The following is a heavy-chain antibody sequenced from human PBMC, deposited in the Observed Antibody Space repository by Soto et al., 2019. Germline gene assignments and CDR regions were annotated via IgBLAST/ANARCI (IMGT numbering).Heavy chain of an antibody. CDR1: GYTFYSHS. J-gene: IGHJ6*02. CDR3: ARCIQGDYYYGMDV. Sequence: QAQLVQSGTEVKKPGASVKVSCKASGYTFYSHSISWVRQAPGQGLEWMGRSNADYGNTQYAQKFRGRVTMTTDTSTTTVYMELTNLRSVDTAVYYCARCIQGDYYYGMDVWGQGTTVTVSS. D-gene: IGHD5-18*01. V-gene: IGHV1-18*01. CDR2: SNADYGNT.